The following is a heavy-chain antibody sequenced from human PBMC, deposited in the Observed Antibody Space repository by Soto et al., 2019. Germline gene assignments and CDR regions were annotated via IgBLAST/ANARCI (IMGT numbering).Heavy chain of an antibody. J-gene: IGHJ6*03. CDR2: IIPILGIA. D-gene: IGHD2-2*01. CDR1: GGTFSSYT. Sequence: QVQLVQSGAEVKKPGSSVKVSCKASGGTFSSYTISWVRQAPGQGLEWMGRIIPILGIANYAQKFQGRVTITADKSTSTAYMELSSLRSEDTAVYYCASWGGYCSSTSCYARYYYMDVWGKGTTFTVSS. V-gene: IGHV1-69*02. CDR3: ASWGGYCSSTSCYARYYYMDV.